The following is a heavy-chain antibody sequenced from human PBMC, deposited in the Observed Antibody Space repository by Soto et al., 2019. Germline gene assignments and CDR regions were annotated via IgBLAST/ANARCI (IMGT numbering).Heavy chain of an antibody. Sequence: GGSLRLSCAASGFTFDDYTMHWVRQAPGKGLEWVSLISWDGGSTYYADSVKGRFTISRDNSKNSLYLQMNSLRTEDTALYYCAKEVYPTRKAWYYGMDVWGQGTTVTVSS. CDR3: AKEVYPTRKAWYYGMDV. J-gene: IGHJ6*02. CDR2: ISWDGGST. V-gene: IGHV3-43*01. CDR1: GFTFDDYT.